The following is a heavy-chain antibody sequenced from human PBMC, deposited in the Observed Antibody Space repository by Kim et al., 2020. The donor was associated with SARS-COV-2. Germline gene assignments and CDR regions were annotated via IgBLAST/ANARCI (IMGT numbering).Heavy chain of an antibody. Sequence: YYPGSVKGRFTISRENAKNSLYLQMNSLRAGDTAVYYCARRQIAAAGYDYWGQGTLVTVSS. V-gene: IGHV3-13*01. D-gene: IGHD6-13*01. CDR3: ARRQIAAAGYDY. J-gene: IGHJ4*02.